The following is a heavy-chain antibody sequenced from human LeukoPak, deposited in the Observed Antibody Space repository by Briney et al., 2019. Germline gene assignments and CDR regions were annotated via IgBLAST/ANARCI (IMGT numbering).Heavy chain of an antibody. J-gene: IGHJ2*01. CDR2: ISAYNGNT. D-gene: IGHD3-22*01. CDR1: GYTFTSYG. Sequence: ASVKVSCKASGYTFTSYGISWVRQAPGQGLEWMGWISAYNGNTNYAQKLQGRVTMTTDTSTSTAYMELRSLRSDDTAVYYCARDTYYYDSSGYSYWYFDLWGCGTLVTVSS. V-gene: IGHV1-18*01. CDR3: ARDTYYYDSSGYSYWYFDL.